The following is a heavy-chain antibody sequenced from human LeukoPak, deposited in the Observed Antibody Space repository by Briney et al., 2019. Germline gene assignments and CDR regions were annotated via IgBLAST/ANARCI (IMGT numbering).Heavy chain of an antibody. CDR1: GFTFSKYW. V-gene: IGHV3-74*01. D-gene: IGHD6-19*01. J-gene: IGHJ4*02. CDR3: ATKQWLAPPPDS. CDR2: INTDGTVT. Sequence: PGGSLRLSCAASGFTFSKYWMLWVRQAPGKGLESVSRINTDGTVTTYAASVKGRFTVSRDNADNTMSLQMNSVRDEDTAVYYCATKQWLAPPPDSWGQGTPVTVSS.